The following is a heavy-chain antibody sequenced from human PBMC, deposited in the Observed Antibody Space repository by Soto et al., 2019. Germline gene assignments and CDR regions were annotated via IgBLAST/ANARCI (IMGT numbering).Heavy chain of an antibody. CDR1: GYSFTNNW. J-gene: IGHJ6*02. Sequence: PGESLKISCKDYGYSFTNNWIAWVRQMPGKGLEWMGSIYPGDSDTRYSPSFEGQVTISADEAIDTAYLQWSSLKASDTAMYYCARHGIFEAMGDVWGQGTTVTVSS. D-gene: IGHD5-18*01. CDR2: IYPGDSDT. V-gene: IGHV5-51*01. CDR3: ARHGIFEAMGDV.